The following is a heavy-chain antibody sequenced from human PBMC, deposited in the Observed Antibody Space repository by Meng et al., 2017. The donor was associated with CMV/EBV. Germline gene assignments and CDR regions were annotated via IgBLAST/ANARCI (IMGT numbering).Heavy chain of an antibody. J-gene: IGHJ4*02. CDR1: GFTFSAYA. D-gene: IGHD3-22*01. CDR3: AKADYYDGSGYYFDY. Sequence: SGFTFSAYAMSWVRQAPGKGLEWVSSISSTGGNTYYADSVKGRFTISRDDSHNTLFLHMNSLRAEDTAVYYCAKADYYDGSGYYFDYWGQGTLVTVSS. CDR2: ISSTGGNT. V-gene: IGHV3-23*01.